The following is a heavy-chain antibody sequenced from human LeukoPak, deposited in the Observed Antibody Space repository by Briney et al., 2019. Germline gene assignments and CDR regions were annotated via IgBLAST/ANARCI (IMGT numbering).Heavy chain of an antibody. CDR1: GDSVSSNSAA. D-gene: IGHD6-13*01. CDR3: ARGGAAAGFYYYYGMDV. Sequence: SQTLSLTCAISGDSVSSNSAAWNWIRQSPSRGLEWLGRTYYRSEWYNDYAVSVKSRITINPDTSKNQFSLQLNSVTPEDTAVYYCARGGAAAGFYYYYGMDVWGQGATVTVSS. J-gene: IGHJ6*02. V-gene: IGHV6-1*01. CDR2: TYYRSEWYN.